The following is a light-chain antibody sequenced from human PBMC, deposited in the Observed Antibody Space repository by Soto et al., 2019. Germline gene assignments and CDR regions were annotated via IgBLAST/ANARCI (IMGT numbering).Light chain of an antibody. V-gene: IGKV3-11*01. CDR1: QSVSSY. J-gene: IGKJ1*01. CDR3: QQYRNWPRT. CDR2: ATS. Sequence: ILFTRSPATLSLSPVERATLSCMASQSVSSYLAWYQQKPGQAPRLLISATSTRATGIPDRFSGSASGTDFTLTISSLQSEDFAVYYCQQYRNWPRTFGQGTKVDIK.